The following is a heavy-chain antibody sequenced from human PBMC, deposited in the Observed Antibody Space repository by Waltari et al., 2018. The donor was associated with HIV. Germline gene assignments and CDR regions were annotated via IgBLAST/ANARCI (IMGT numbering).Heavy chain of an antibody. V-gene: IGHV4-61*02. Sequence: QVQLQESGPGLVKPSQTLSLTCTVSGGSISSGSYYWSWIRQPAGKGLELIGRIYTSGRTNYNPSLKSRVTISVDTSKNQFSLKLRSVTAADTAVYYCARAYYDFWSGTGSSGNWFDPWGQGTLVTVSS. CDR1: GGSISSGSYY. D-gene: IGHD3-3*01. J-gene: IGHJ5*02. CDR3: ARAYYDFWSGTGSSGNWFDP. CDR2: IYTSGRT.